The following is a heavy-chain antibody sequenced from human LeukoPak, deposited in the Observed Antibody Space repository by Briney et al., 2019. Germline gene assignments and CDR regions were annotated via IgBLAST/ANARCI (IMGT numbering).Heavy chain of an antibody. D-gene: IGHD3-16*01. CDR3: ARAGGQTLDY. J-gene: IGHJ4*02. Sequence: GGSLRLSCAASGFTFSSYSMNWVRQAPGKGLEWVSYISSSSSTIYYADSVKGRFTISRDNAKNSLYLQMNSLRAEDTAVYYCARAGGQTLDYWGQGTLVTVSS. CDR1: GFTFSSYS. CDR2: ISSSSSTI. V-gene: IGHV3-48*01.